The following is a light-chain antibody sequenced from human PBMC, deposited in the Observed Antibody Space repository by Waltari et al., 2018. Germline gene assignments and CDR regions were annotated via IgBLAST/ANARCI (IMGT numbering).Light chain of an antibody. V-gene: IGKV1-16*01. CDR2: GAS. CDR3: LQYDSYPRT. CDR1: QGIRNS. Sequence: DIQMTQSPSSLSAFVGDRVTISCRASQGIRNSVDWFQQKPGKAPKALMYGASTLHSGVPSRFSGSGFSTDFTLTISGLQPEDLATYYCLQYDSYPRTFGQGTKVEIK. J-gene: IGKJ1*01.